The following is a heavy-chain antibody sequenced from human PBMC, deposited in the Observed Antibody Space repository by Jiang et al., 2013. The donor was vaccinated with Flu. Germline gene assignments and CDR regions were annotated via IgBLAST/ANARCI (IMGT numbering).Heavy chain of an antibody. D-gene: IGHD1-1*01. CDR3: ARQHNWNDQVWFDP. Sequence: LEWMGIIYPGDSDTRYSPSFQGQVTISADKSISTAYLQWSSLKASDTAMYYCARQHNWNDQVWFDPWGQGTLVTVSS. J-gene: IGHJ5*02. V-gene: IGHV5-51*01. CDR2: IYPGDSDT.